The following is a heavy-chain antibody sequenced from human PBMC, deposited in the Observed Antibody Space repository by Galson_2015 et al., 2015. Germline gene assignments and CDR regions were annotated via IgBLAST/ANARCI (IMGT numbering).Heavy chain of an antibody. Sequence: SLRLSCAASGFTFSSYGMHWVRQAPGKGLEWVAVIWYDGSNKYYADSVKGRFTISRDNSKNTLYLQMNSLGAEDTAVYYCARDFRYSSSNAFDIWGQGTMVTVSS. CDR3: ARDFRYSSSNAFDI. J-gene: IGHJ3*02. CDR1: GFTFSSYG. CDR2: IWYDGSNK. D-gene: IGHD6-13*01. V-gene: IGHV3-33*01.